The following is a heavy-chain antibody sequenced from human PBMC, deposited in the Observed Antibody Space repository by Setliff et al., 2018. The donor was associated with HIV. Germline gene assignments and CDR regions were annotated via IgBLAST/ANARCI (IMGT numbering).Heavy chain of an antibody. J-gene: IGHJ4*02. V-gene: IGHV4-61*10. CDR3: ARKHLVNVFDY. CDR1: GGSITRGFYY. Sequence: SETLSLTCTVSGGSITRGFYYWTWIRQPAGKGLEWIGYVYYSGATNYNPSLKSRVTISVDTSKNQFSLRVNSVTAADTAAYYCARKHLVNVFDYWGQGTLVTVSS. CDR2: VYYSGAT. D-gene: IGHD3-22*01.